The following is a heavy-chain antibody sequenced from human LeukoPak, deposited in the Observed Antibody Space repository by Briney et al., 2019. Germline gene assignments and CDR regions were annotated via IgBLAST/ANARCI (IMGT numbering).Heavy chain of an antibody. Sequence: PGGSLRLSCAASGFSFSNFAMTWVRQAPGKGLDWVSRISGSGENTYYADSVKGRFSISRDNSENTLYLQMHSLRAEDTALYYCAKFREPRLVHDAFDVWGLGTMVTVSS. CDR1: GFSFSNFA. CDR3: AKFREPRLVHDAFDV. D-gene: IGHD6-19*01. V-gene: IGHV3-23*01. J-gene: IGHJ3*01. CDR2: ISGSGENT.